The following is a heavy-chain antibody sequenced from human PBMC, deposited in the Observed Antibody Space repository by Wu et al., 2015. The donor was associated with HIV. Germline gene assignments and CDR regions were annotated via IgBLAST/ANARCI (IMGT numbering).Heavy chain of an antibody. J-gene: IGHJ6*02. CDR2: IIPIFGTA. D-gene: IGHD3-22*01. CDR1: GYTFTSYG. V-gene: IGHV1-69*13. CDR3: AVEYYYDSSGRYYYGMDV. Sequence: QVQLVQSGAEVKKPGASVKVSCKASGYTFTSYGISWVRQAPGKGLEWMGRIIPIFGTANYAQKFQGRVTITADESTSTAYMELSSLRSEDTAVYYCAVEYYYDSSGRYYYGMDVWGRRDRRSPSP.